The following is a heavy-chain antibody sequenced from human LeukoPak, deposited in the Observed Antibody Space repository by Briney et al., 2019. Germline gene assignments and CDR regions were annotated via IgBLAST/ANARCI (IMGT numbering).Heavy chain of an antibody. V-gene: IGHV1-18*01. J-gene: IGHJ6*02. D-gene: IGHD6-19*01. CDR1: GYTFTSYG. CDR3: ARDSGQWLVLYYYYYYGMDV. Sequence: GASVKVSCKASGYTFTSYGISWVRQAPGQGLEWMGWISAYNGNTNYAQKLQGRVTMTTDTSTSTAYMELRSLRSDDTAVYYCARDSGQWLVLYYYYYYGMDVWGQGTTVTVSS. CDR2: ISAYNGNT.